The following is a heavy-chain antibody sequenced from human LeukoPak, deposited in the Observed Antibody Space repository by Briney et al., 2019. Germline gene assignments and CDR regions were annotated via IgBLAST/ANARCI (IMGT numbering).Heavy chain of an antibody. J-gene: IGHJ1*01. CDR1: GGSISSYY. V-gene: IGHV4-59*01. D-gene: IGHD1-26*01. CDR2: IYYSGST. CDR3: ARGGWDQSAEYFQH. Sequence: SETLSLTCTVSGGSISSYYWSWIRQPPGKGLEWIGYIYYSGSTNYNPSLKSRVTISVDTSKNQFSLKLSSVTAADTAVYYCARGGWDQSAEYFQHWGQGTLVTVSS.